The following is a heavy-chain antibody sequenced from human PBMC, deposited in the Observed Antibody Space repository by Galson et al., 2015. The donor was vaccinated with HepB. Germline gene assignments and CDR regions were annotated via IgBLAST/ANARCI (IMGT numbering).Heavy chain of an antibody. CDR2: ISSGDTT. Sequence: SLRLSCAASGLTSSNYAISWVRQAPGKGLEWVSTISSGDTTYYADSVKGRFTMSRDTSKNTLYLHMNSLRAEDTAVYYCAKQFNWNQDFDFWGQGTLVTVSS. J-gene: IGHJ4*02. V-gene: IGHV3-23*01. CDR1: GLTSSNYA. CDR3: AKQFNWNQDFDF. D-gene: IGHD1-20*01.